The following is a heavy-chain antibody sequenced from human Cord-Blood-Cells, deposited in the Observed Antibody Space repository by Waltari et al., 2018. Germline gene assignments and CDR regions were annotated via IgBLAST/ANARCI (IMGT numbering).Heavy chain of an antibody. Sequence: QVQLVQPGAVVTKPGASLNVSCKASSSTFSGSSMHCVLPAPGHGLEWMGWINPNSGGTNYAQKLQGRVTMTRDTSISTAYMELSRLRSDDTAVYYCAVSNWGEDGYFDLWGRGTLVTVSS. V-gene: IGHV1-2*02. CDR1: SSTFSGSS. CDR3: AVSNWGEDGYFDL. D-gene: IGHD7-27*01. CDR2: INPNSGGT. J-gene: IGHJ2*01.